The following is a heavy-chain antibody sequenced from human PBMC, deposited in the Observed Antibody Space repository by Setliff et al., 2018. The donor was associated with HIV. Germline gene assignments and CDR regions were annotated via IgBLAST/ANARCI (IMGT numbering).Heavy chain of an antibody. CDR3: ARDSGTNDHFLSPYYGALDF. Sequence: ASVKVSCKTSGYTFTDYFIHWVRQAPGQGLEWMGWINPRSGVTKYAQNFQGRFIMTTDTTINTAYMQLERLTSDDTALYYCARDSGTNDHFLSPYYGALDFWGLGTLVTVSS. CDR1: GYTFTDYF. CDR2: INPRSGVT. J-gene: IGHJ4*02. D-gene: IGHD3-3*02. V-gene: IGHV1-2*02.